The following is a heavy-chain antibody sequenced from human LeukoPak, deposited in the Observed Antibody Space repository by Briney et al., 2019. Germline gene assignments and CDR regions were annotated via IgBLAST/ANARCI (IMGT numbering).Heavy chain of an antibody. CDR1: GFTFSSYW. J-gene: IGHJ4*02. CDR3: ATVELRGPKY. D-gene: IGHD3-10*01. V-gene: IGHV3-7*01. CDR2: IKGDESEK. Sequence: PGGSLRLSCAASGFTFSSYWMSWVRQAPGKGLEWVAHIKGDESEKYCVDSVKGRFTISRDNAKNSLYLQIDSLRAEDTALYYCATVELRGPKYWGQGTQVTVSS.